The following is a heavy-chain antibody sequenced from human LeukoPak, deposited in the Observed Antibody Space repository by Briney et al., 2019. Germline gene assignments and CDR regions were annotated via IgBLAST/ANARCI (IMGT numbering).Heavy chain of an antibody. Sequence: PSETLSLTCTVSGGSISSYYWSWIRQPAGKGLEWIGRIYTSGSTNYNPSLKSRVTISVDTSKNQFSLKLSSVTAADTAVYYCARYRRIAAAGSLDYWGQGTLVTVSS. V-gene: IGHV4-4*07. D-gene: IGHD6-13*01. CDR2: IYTSGST. CDR3: ARYRRIAAAGSLDY. J-gene: IGHJ4*02. CDR1: GGSISSYY.